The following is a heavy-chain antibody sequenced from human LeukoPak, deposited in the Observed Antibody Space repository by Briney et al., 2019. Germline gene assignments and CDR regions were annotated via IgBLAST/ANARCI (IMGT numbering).Heavy chain of an antibody. J-gene: IGHJ4*02. Sequence: GGSLRLSCAASGFSFGSYAMSWVRQAPGKGLEWVSAISGRGGSTYYADSVKGRFTISRDNSKNTLYLQMNSLRAEDTAVYYCAKDRGSGWPQFDYWGQGTLVTVSS. CDR3: AKDRGSGWPQFDY. V-gene: IGHV3-23*01. CDR1: GFSFGSYA. CDR2: ISGRGGST. D-gene: IGHD6-19*01.